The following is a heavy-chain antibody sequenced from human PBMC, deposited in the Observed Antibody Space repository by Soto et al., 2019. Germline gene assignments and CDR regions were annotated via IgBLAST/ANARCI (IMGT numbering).Heavy chain of an antibody. D-gene: IGHD3-9*01. CDR2: IYHSGST. CDR3: ARAVSYYDILTGVRDYYGMDV. V-gene: IGHV4-4*02. CDR1: GGSISSSNW. Sequence: SETLSLTCAVSGGSISSSNWWSWVRQPPGKGLEWIGEIYHSGSTNYNPSLKSRVTISVDKSKNQFSLKLSSVTAADTAVYYCARAVSYYDILTGVRDYYGMDVWGQGTTVTVSS. J-gene: IGHJ6*02.